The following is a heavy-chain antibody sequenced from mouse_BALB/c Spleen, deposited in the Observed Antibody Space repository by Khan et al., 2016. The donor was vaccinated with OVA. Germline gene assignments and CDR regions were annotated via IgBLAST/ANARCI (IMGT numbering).Heavy chain of an antibody. V-gene: IGHV3-6*02. J-gene: IGHJ1*01. CDR1: GYSITGGYS. CDR2: ISYDGSN. CDR3: ARGGVVVPYWYFDV. Sequence: EVKLLESGPGLVKPSQSLSLTCSVTGYSITGGYSWSWIRQFPGNKLEWMGYISYDGSNNYNPSLKNRISITRDPSQNQFFLKLNSVPTEDTAPLYRARGGVVVPYWYFDVWSAGTAVTVAS. D-gene: IGHD1-1*01.